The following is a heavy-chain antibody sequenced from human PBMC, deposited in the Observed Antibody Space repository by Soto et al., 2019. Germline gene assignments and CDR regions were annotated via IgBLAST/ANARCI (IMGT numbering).Heavy chain of an antibody. J-gene: IGHJ6*02. Sequence: PSETLSLTCTVSGGSISSYYWSWIRQPPGKGLEWIGYIYYSGITNYNPSLESRVTISVDTSKNQFSLKLSSVTAADTAVYYCARYNSNYYYGMDVWGQGTTVTVSS. CDR2: IYYSGIT. CDR1: GGSISSYY. V-gene: IGHV4-59*01. CDR3: ARYNSNYYYGMDV. D-gene: IGHD1-20*01.